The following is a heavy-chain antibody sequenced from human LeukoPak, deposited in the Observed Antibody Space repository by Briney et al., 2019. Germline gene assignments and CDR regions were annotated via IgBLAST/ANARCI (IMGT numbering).Heavy chain of an antibody. CDR3: AAGTAADF. D-gene: IGHD6-13*01. Sequence: GGSLRLSCVVSGIPFSDYYMNWIRQAPGKGREWISYISSSSSYTDYADSVKGRFTISRDNAKSALYLQLNSLRLEDTAVYYCAAGTAADFWGQGTLVTVSS. CDR2: ISSSSSYT. J-gene: IGHJ4*02. CDR1: GIPFSDYY. V-gene: IGHV3-11*03.